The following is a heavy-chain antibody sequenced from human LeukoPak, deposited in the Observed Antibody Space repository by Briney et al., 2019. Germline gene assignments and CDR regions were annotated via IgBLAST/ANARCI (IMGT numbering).Heavy chain of an antibody. D-gene: IGHD2-2*01. CDR3: ARMSGNVVVPAGTLGYYYYYGMDV. CDR1: GGTFSSYA. J-gene: IGHJ6*04. V-gene: IGHV1-69*06. Sequence: SVKGSCKASGGTFSSYAISWVRQAPGQGLERMGGIIPIFGTANYAQKFQGRVTITADKSTSTAYMELSSLRSEDTAVYYCARMSGNVVVPAGTLGYYYYYGMDVWGKGTTVTVSS. CDR2: IIPIFGTA.